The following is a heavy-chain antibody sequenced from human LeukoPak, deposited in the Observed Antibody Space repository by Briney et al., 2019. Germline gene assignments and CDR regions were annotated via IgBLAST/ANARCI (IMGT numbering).Heavy chain of an antibody. Sequence: PGGSLRLSCAASGFTFDDYAMHWVRQAPGKGLEWVSGISWNSGSMGYADSVKGRFTISRDNAKNSLYLQMNSLRAEDTAVYYCARTIFGVVIPYYFDYWGQGTLVTVSS. V-gene: IGHV3-9*01. J-gene: IGHJ4*02. CDR2: ISWNSGSM. CDR3: ARTIFGVVIPYYFDY. D-gene: IGHD3-3*01. CDR1: GFTFDDYA.